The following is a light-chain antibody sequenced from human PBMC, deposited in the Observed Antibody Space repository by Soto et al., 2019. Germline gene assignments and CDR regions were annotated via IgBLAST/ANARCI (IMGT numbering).Light chain of an antibody. Sequence: IGMTQSPATLSVSPVERATLSCRASQTIYSNVAWYQQRPGQPPRLLIYRASSRATGIPARFSGSGSGTEFTLTINSLQSEDFAVYYCQQYNNWPLTFGGGTKVDIK. CDR2: RAS. V-gene: IGKV3-15*01. J-gene: IGKJ4*01. CDR1: QTIYSN. CDR3: QQYNNWPLT.